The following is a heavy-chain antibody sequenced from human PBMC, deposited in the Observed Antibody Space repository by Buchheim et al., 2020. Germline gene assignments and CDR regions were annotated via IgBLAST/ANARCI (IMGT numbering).Heavy chain of an antibody. J-gene: IGHJ6*02. CDR1: GFTFKTYE. Sequence: VQLVESGGGLVQTGGSLRLSCAASGFTFKTYEMNWVRQAPGKGLEWVAVIWYDGSNKYYADSVKGRFTISRDNSKNTLYLQMNSLRAEDTAVYYCARGLVTGSMDVWGQGTT. CDR2: IWYDGSNK. D-gene: IGHD3-9*01. V-gene: IGHV3-33*08. CDR3: ARGLVTGSMDV.